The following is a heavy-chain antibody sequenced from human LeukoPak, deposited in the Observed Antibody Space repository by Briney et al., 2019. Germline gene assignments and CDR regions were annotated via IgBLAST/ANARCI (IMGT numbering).Heavy chain of an antibody. CDR2: IRYDGSNK. CDR1: GFTFSSYG. CDR3: AKDTGYGSGSYTFDY. D-gene: IGHD3-10*01. V-gene: IGHV3-30*02. J-gene: IGHJ4*02. Sequence: QTGASLRLSCAASGFTFSSYGMHWVRQAPGKGMEWVAFIRYDGSNKYYADSVKGRFTISRDNSKNTLYLQMNSLRAEDTAVYYCAKDTGYGSGSYTFDYWGQGTLVTVSS.